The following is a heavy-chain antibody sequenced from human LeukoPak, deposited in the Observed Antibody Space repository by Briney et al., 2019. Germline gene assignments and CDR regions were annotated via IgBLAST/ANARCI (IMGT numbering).Heavy chain of an antibody. Sequence: SETLSLTCAVYGGSFSGYYWSWLRQPPGKGLEWIGEINHSGSTNYNPSLKGRVTISVDTSKNQFSLKLSSVTAADTAVYYCARCWGSGWSGGYYFDYWGQGTLVTVSS. D-gene: IGHD6-19*01. CDR3: ARCWGSGWSGGYYFDY. CDR2: INHSGST. CDR1: GGSFSGYY. J-gene: IGHJ4*02. V-gene: IGHV4-34*01.